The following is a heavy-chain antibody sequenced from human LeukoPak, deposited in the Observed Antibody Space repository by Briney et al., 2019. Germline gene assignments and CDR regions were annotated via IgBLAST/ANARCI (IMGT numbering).Heavy chain of an antibody. Sequence: SGTLSLTCAVSGGSISSSNWWSWVRQPPGKGLEWIGEIYHSGSTNYNPSLKSRVTISVVKSKNQFSLKLSSVTAADTAVYYCARASYYYGSGNVDYWGQGTLVTVSS. J-gene: IGHJ4*02. CDR2: IYHSGST. CDR3: ARASYYYGSGNVDY. V-gene: IGHV4-4*02. D-gene: IGHD3-10*01. CDR1: GGSISSSNW.